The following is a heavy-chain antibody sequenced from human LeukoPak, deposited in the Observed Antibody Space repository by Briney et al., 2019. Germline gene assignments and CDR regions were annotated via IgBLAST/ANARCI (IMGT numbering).Heavy chain of an antibody. D-gene: IGHD1-26*01. Sequence: ASVKVSCKASGYTFTGYYMHWVRQAPGQGLEWMGWINPNSGGTNYAQKFQGRVTMTRDTSISTAYMELSRLRSDVTAVYYCARLYSGSYYGPCDYWGQGTLVTVSS. CDR2: INPNSGGT. J-gene: IGHJ4*02. V-gene: IGHV1-2*02. CDR3: ARLYSGSYYGPCDY. CDR1: GYTFTGYY.